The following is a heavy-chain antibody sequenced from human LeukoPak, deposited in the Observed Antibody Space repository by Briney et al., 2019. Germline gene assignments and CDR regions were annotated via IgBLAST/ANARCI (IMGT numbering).Heavy chain of an antibody. V-gene: IGHV3-23*01. CDR1: GFTFSSYA. D-gene: IGHD5-12*01. J-gene: IGHJ5*02. Sequence: GGSLRLSCAASGFTFSSYAMSWVRQAPGKGLEWVSAISGSGGSTHYANSVKGRFTISRDNSKNTLYLQMNSLRAEDTAVYYCAKDRGYQASYNWFDPWGQGTLVTVSS. CDR2: ISGSGGST. CDR3: AKDRGYQASYNWFDP.